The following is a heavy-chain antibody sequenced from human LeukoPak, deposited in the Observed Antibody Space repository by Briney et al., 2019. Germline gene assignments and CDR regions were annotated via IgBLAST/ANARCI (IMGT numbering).Heavy chain of an antibody. CDR2: ISGRGRSI. V-gene: IGHV3-11*04. J-gene: IGHJ3*02. CDR1: GFTFNDYH. Sequence: GGSLRLSCAASGFTFNDYHMSWIRQAPGKGLEWVSDISGRGRSIYYADSVKGRFTISRDNSKNTLYLQMNSLRAEDTAVYYCARGGSYGAFDIWGQGTMVTVSS. D-gene: IGHD1-26*01. CDR3: ARGGSYGAFDI.